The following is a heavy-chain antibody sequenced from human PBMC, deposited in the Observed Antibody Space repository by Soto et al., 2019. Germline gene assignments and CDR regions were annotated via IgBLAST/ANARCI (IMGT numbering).Heavy chain of an antibody. V-gene: IGHV1-69*13. CDR1: GGTFSSYA. D-gene: IGHD1-20*01. Sequence: SVKVSCKASGGTFSSYAISWVRQAPGQGLGWMGGIIPIFGTPNYAQKFQGRVTITADESTSTVYMELSSLRSEDTAVYFCAREYNWNDVRYGMDVWGQGTTVTVSS. CDR3: AREYNWNDVRYGMDV. J-gene: IGHJ6*02. CDR2: IIPIFGTP.